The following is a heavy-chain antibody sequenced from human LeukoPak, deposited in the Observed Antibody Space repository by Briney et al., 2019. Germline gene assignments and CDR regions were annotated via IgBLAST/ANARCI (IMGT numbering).Heavy chain of an antibody. CDR2: ISSSSSYI. J-gene: IGHJ6*03. D-gene: IGHD4-17*01. CDR1: GFTFSSYE. Sequence: GGSLRLSCAASGFTFSSYEMNWVRQAPGKGLEWVSFISSSSSYIYYADSMKGRFTISRDNAKNSLYLQMNSLRAEDTAVYYCARVGRYGDYVSRDYYYYYMDVWGKGTTVTVSS. V-gene: IGHV3-21*01. CDR3: ARVGRYGDYVSRDYYYYYMDV.